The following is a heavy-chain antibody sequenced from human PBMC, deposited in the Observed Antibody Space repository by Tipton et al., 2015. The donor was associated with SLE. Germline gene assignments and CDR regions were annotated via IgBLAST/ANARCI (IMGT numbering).Heavy chain of an antibody. CDR3: ARHRGYGSSNWYFDL. D-gene: IGHD6-13*01. J-gene: IGHJ2*01. V-gene: IGHV4-34*01. CDR1: GGSFSGYY. Sequence: TLSLTCTVYGGSFSGYYWSWIRQPPGKGLEWIGEIYETGSTKSNPSLKSRVTISLDTPKNQCSLKLSYVTAADTAVYYCARHRGYGSSNWYFDLWGRGTLVTVSS. CDR2: IYETGST.